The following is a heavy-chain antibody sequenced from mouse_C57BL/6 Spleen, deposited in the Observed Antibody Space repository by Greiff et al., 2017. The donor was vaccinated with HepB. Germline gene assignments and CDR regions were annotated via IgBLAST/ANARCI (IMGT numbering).Heavy chain of an antibody. V-gene: IGHV5-4*03. J-gene: IGHJ4*01. CDR1: GFTFSSYA. CDR2: ISDGGSYT. CDR3: AREGDSSGYDAMDY. Sequence: EVKLVESGGGLVKPGGSLKLSCAASGFTFSSYAMSWVRQTPEKRLEWVATISDGGSYTYYPDNVKGRFTITRDNAKNNLYLQMSHLKSEDTAMYYCAREGDSSGYDAMDYWGQGTSVTVSS. D-gene: IGHD3-2*02.